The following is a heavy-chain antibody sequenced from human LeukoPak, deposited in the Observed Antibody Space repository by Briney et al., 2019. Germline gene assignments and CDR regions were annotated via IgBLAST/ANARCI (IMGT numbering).Heavy chain of an antibody. CDR1: GYTFTQYD. Sequence: ASVKVSCKASGYTFTQYDINWVRQAPGQGLEWMGWMNPNSGNTGYAQKFQGRVTMTRNTSLSTAYMELSSLRSEDTAVYYCARVPLYCSSTSCYRYYYYYYMDVWGKGTTVTVSS. CDR3: ARVPLYCSSTSCYRYYYYYYMDV. J-gene: IGHJ6*03. V-gene: IGHV1-8*01. D-gene: IGHD2-2*01. CDR2: MNPNSGNT.